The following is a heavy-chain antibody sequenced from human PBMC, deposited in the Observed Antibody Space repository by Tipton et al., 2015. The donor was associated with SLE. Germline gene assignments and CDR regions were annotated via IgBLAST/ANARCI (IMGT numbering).Heavy chain of an antibody. CDR2: IHTSTGKP. CDR1: GYTFTNYA. J-gene: IGHJ5*02. D-gene: IGHD2-15*01. Sequence: QVQLVQSGSELKRPGASVKVSCKASGYTFTNYAMNWVRQAPGQGLEWMGWIHTSTGKPTYAQGLTGRFVFSLDTSVSTAYLQISSLEAEDTAVYFCAGECRSPSWSPRAFDPWGQGTLVNGSS. CDR3: AGECRSPSWSPRAFDP. V-gene: IGHV7-4-1*02.